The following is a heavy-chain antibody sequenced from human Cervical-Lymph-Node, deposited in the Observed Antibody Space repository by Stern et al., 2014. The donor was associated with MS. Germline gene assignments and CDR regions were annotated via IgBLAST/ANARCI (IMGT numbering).Heavy chain of an antibody. CDR2: IGTAGDT. CDR1: GFTFSSYD. D-gene: IGHD3-16*01. CDR3: ARDHLVSDYYYGMDV. V-gene: IGHV3-13*01. Sequence: LVESGGGLVQPGGSLRLSCAASGFTFSSYDMHWVRQATGKGLEWVSAIGTAGDTYYPGSVKGRFTISRENAKNSLYLQMNSLRAGDTAVYYCARDHLVSDYYYGMDVWGQGTTVTVSS. J-gene: IGHJ6*02.